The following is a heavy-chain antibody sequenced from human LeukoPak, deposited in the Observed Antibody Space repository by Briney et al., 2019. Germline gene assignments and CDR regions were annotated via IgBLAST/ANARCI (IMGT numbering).Heavy chain of an antibody. J-gene: IGHJ4*02. CDR3: AKENTPGGFDY. D-gene: IGHD2/OR15-2a*01. CDR2: ISNSSSYI. V-gene: IGHV3-21*04. CDR1: GFTFSSYS. Sequence: PGGSLRLSCAASGFTFSSYSMNWVRQAPGKGLEWVSSISNSSSYIYYADSVKGRFTISRDNARNSLYLQMNSLRVEDTALYYCAKENTPGGFDYWGQGTLVTVSS.